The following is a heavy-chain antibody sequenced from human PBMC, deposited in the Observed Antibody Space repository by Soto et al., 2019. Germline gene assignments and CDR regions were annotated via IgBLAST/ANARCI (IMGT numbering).Heavy chain of an antibody. D-gene: IGHD6-13*01. Sequence: QVQLVQSGAEVKKPGASVKVSCKASGYTFTSYGISWVRQAPGQGLERMGWISAYNGNTNYAQKLQGRVTMTTDTSTSTAYMELRSLRSDDTAVDYCARDRPIIAAAGTGFDYWGKGTLVTVSS. CDR3: ARDRPIIAAAGTGFDY. V-gene: IGHV1-18*01. J-gene: IGHJ4*02. CDR1: GYTFTSYG. CDR2: ISAYNGNT.